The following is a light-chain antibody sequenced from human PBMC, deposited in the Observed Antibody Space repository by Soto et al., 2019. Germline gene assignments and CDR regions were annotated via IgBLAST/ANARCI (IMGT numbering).Light chain of an antibody. Sequence: QSVLTQPASVSGSPGQSITISCTGTSSDVGGYNYVYWYQQHPGKAPKLLIYDVSNRPSGVSNRFSGPKSGNTASLTTAGLQAEDEADYYRYSYTSSSSLVFGGGTKLTVL. CDR1: SSDVGGYNY. CDR3: YSYTSSSSLV. V-gene: IGLV2-14*01. J-gene: IGLJ2*01. CDR2: DVS.